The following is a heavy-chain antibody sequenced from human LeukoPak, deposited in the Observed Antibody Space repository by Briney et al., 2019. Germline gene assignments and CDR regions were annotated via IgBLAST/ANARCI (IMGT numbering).Heavy chain of an antibody. Sequence: SETLSLTCTVSGGSISSYYWSWIRQPPGKGLEWIGYIYYSGSTNYNPPLKSRVTISVDTSKNQFSLKLSSVTAADTAVYYCARARVVAAFLRDAFDIWGQGTMVTVSS. CDR1: GGSISSYY. D-gene: IGHD2-15*01. J-gene: IGHJ3*02. CDR3: ARARVVAAFLRDAFDI. CDR2: IYYSGST. V-gene: IGHV4-59*01.